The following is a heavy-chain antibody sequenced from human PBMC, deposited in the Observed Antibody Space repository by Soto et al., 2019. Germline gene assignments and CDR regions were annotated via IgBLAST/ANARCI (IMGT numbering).Heavy chain of an antibody. Sequence: ASVKVSCKASGYTFTGYYMHWVRQAPGQGLEWMGIINPSGGSTSYAQKFQVRVTMTRDTSTSTVYMELSSLRSEDTAVYYCARTDTAMVTGDYWGQGTLVTVSS. CDR2: INPSGGST. D-gene: IGHD5-18*01. J-gene: IGHJ4*02. CDR3: ARTDTAMVTGDY. CDR1: GYTFTGYY. V-gene: IGHV1-46*01.